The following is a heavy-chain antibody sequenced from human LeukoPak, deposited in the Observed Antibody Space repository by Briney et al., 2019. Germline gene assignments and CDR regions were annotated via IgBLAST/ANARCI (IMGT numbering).Heavy chain of an antibody. D-gene: IGHD5-18*01. V-gene: IGHV4-39*06. CDR1: GGSISSSSYY. CDR3: ARSPPNSSYIRFDP. CDR2: IYYSGST. Sequence: SETLSLTCTVSGGSISSSSYYWGWIRQPPGKGLEWIGSIYYSGSTYYNPSLKSRVTISVDTSKNQFPLKLSSVTAADTAVYYRARSPPNSSYIRFDPWGQGTLVTVSS. J-gene: IGHJ5*02.